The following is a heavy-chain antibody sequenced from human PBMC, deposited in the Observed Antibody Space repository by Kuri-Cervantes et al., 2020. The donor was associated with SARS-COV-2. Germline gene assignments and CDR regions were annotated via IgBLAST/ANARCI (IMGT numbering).Heavy chain of an antibody. V-gene: IGHV3-23*03. CDR2: IYVGSRST. CDR3: AKLGGLGYCSSTSCFKDWFDP. D-gene: IGHD2-2*01. J-gene: IGHJ5*02. Sequence: ETLSLTCVASGFSFSNYDMGWVRQAPGKGLEWVSVIYVGSRSTNYADSVKGRFTIARDDSKDTLYLQMNSLRAEDTAVYYCAKLGGLGYCSSTSCFKDWFDPWGQGTLVTVSS. CDR1: GFSFSNYD.